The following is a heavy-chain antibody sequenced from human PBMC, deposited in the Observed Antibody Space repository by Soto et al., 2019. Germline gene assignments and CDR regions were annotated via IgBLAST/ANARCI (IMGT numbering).Heavy chain of an antibody. J-gene: IGHJ5*02. CDR3: ARGLPAAGTGGFDP. D-gene: IGHD6-13*01. Sequence: SETLSLTCTVYGGSLSNYYWSWIRQSAEKRLEWIGRVSSTGSSYYNPSLKSRVTISVDTSKNQVSLNVTSVTAADTAVYYCARGLPAAGTGGFDPWGRGTLATVSS. CDR1: GGSLSNYY. V-gene: IGHV4-4*07. CDR2: VSSTGSS.